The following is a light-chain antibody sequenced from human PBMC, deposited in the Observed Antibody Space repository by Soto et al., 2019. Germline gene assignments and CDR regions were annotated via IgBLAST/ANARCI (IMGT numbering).Light chain of an antibody. CDR1: QSVTNS. CDR3: QQYISSPLT. Sequence: EIVLTQSPATLSLSPGERATLSCRASQSVTNSLAWYQQKPGQAPRLLVYDASNRATSIPTRFSGSGSGTDFTLTISSLEPEDFAVYYCQQYISSPLTFGRGTKVDIK. J-gene: IGKJ4*02. V-gene: IGKV3-11*01. CDR2: DAS.